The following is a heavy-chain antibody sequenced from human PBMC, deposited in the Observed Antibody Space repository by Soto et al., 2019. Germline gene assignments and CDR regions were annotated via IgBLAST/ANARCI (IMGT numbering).Heavy chain of an antibody. CDR1: GFSLSNARMG. J-gene: IGHJ6*02. Sequence: QVTLKESGPVLVKPTETLTLTCTVSGFSLSNARMGVSWIRQPPGKALEWLAHIFSNDEKSYSTSLKSRLTISKDTSKSQVVLTITTMDPEDTATYYCARIQRVTRMYYYYGMDVWGQGTKVTVSS. V-gene: IGHV2-26*01. CDR2: IFSNDEK. CDR3: ARIQRVTRMYYYYGMDV. D-gene: IGHD1-1*01.